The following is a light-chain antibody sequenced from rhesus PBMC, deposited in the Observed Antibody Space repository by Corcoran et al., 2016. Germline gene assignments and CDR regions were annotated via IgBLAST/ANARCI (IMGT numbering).Light chain of an antibody. CDR2: RVS. V-gene: IGKV2-73*01. CDR1: QSLLHSNGNTY. Sequence: DIVMTQTPLSLPVTPGEPASISCRSSQSLLHSNGNTYLYWYLQKPGQPPRLLIYRVSNRFSGVPDRWSGSGSGTDFTLKIRRVEAEDVGVYYCMQALRNPFTFGPGTKLDIK. CDR3: MQALRNPFT. J-gene: IGKJ3*01.